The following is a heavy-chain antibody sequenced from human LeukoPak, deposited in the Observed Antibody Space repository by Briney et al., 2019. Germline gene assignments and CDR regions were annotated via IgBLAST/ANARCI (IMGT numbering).Heavy chain of an antibody. CDR3: ARVYSSSWYRKPDAFDI. J-gene: IGHJ3*02. V-gene: IGHV3-7*04. CDR1: GFTFSNFW. D-gene: IGHD6-13*01. CDR2: IKQDGSEK. Sequence: GGSLRLSCAASGFTFSNFWMSWVRQAPGKGLEWVANIKQDGSEKYYVDSLKGRFTISRDNAKNSLPLQMNSLRAEDTAVYYCARVYSSSWYRKPDAFDIWGQGTMVTVSS.